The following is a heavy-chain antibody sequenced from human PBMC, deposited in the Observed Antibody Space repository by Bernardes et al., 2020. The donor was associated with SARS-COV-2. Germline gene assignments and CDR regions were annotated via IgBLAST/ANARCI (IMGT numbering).Heavy chain of an antibody. CDR2: IGTDATAT. CDR1: GFTFSNYP. V-gene: IGHV3-23*01. J-gene: IGHJ4*02. CDR3: ARDGGTFSSLGDY. Sequence: GGSLRLSCAASGFTFSNYPMTWVRQAPGKGLEWVSRIGTDATATHYAYSVRGRFRISRDNSENTLFLQLDNLRAEDTATYYCARDGGTFSSLGDYWGQGTLVTVSS. D-gene: IGHD3-16*01.